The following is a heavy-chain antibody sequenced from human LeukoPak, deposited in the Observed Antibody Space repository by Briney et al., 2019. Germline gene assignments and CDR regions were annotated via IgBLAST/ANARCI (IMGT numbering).Heavy chain of an antibody. CDR1: GYTFTGYY. V-gene: IGHV1-2*06. CDR3: ALMVYANWFDP. Sequence: GASVKVSCKASGYTFTGYYMHWVRQAPGQGLEWMGRINPNSGGTNYAQKFQGRVTMTEDTSTDTAYMELSSLRSEDTAVYYCALMVYANWFDPWGQGTLVTVSS. CDR2: INPNSGGT. D-gene: IGHD2-8*01. J-gene: IGHJ5*02.